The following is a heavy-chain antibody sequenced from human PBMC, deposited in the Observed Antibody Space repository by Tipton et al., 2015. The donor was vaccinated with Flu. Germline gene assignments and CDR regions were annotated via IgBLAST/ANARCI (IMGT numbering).Heavy chain of an antibody. D-gene: IGHD1-1*01. CDR3: ARDLWNDRRAYYYYGVDV. CDR2: IYYSGTT. CDR1: GDSISTTIYY. V-gene: IGHV4-39*07. J-gene: IGHJ6*02. Sequence: TLSLTCTVSGDSISTTIYYWGWVRRPPGKGLEWIGSIYYSGTTYYNPSLKSRVTISVDSSKNDFSLTLASLTAADTAVYYCARDLWNDRRAYYYYGVDVWGQGTTVTVSS.